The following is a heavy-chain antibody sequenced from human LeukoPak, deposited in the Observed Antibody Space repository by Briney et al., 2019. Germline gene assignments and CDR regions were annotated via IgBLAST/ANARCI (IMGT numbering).Heavy chain of an antibody. D-gene: IGHD6-19*01. CDR1: GASISTDTYY. Sequence: SETPSLTCTVSGASISTDTYYWSWIRQPAGKGLEWIGRIQTSGTTNYNPSLKSRVTTSVDTSKNQFSPRLSSVTAADTAVYYCARTSSSGLVGGYYFDYWGQGTLVTVSS. CDR3: ARTSSSGLVGGYYFDY. J-gene: IGHJ4*02. V-gene: IGHV4-61*02. CDR2: IQTSGTT.